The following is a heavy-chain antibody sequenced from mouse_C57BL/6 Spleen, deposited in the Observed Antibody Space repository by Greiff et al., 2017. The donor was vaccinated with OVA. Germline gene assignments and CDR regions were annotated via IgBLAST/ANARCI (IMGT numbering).Heavy chain of an antibody. V-gene: IGHV1-82*01. CDR3: TGYDYGRCGGY. D-gene: IGHD1-1*01. Sequence: VQLQQSGPELVKPGASVKISCKASGYAFSSSWMNWVKQRPGQGLEWIGRIYPGDGDTNYNGKFKGKATLTAVKSSSTAYMQLSSLTSEDSAVYCCTGYDYGRCGGYWGQGTTLTVAS. CDR1: GYAFSSSW. CDR2: IYPGDGDT. J-gene: IGHJ2*01.